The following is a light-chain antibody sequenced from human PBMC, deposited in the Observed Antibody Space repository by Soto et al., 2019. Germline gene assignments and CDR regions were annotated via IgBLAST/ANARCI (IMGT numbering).Light chain of an antibody. CDR3: QQRTNWPPFT. CDR2: DAS. J-gene: IGKJ2*01. V-gene: IGKV3-11*01. CDR1: ETISSY. Sequence: EIVLTQSPGTLSLSPGERATLSCRASETISSYLAWYQQKPGQAPRLLIYDASIRATGIPARFSGSGSGTDFTLTISSLEPEDFAVYYCQQRTNWPPFTFGQGTKLEIK.